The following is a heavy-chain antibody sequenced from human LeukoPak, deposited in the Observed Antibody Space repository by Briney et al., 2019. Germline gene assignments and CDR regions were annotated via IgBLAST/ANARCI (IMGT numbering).Heavy chain of an antibody. V-gene: IGHV4-61*02. Sequence: SETLSLTCTVSNGSISSSSYYWSWIRQPAGKGLEWIGRIYTSGSTNYNPSLKSRVTMSVDTSKNQFSLKLSSVTAADTAVYYCARGHYYYNSGSYYYMDVWGKGTTVTISS. CDR1: NGSISSSSYY. CDR3: ARGHYYYNSGSYYYMDV. J-gene: IGHJ6*03. CDR2: IYTSGST. D-gene: IGHD3-10*01.